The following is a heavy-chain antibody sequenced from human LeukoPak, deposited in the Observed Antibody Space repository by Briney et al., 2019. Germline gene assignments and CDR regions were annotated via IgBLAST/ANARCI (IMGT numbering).Heavy chain of an antibody. CDR2: MNPNSGNT. V-gene: IGHV1-8*01. D-gene: IGHD4-17*01. CDR1: GYTFTSYD. J-gene: IGHJ6*03. CDR3: ARVNGDYEDADYMDV. Sequence: ASVKVSCKASGYTFTSYDINWVRQATGQGIEWMGWMNPNSGNTGYAQKFQGRVTMTRNTSIRTAYMDLSRLRSEDTAVYYCARVNGDYEDADYMDVWGKGTTVTVSS.